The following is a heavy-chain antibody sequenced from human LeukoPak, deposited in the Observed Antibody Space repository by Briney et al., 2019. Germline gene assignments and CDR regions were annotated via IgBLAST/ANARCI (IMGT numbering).Heavy chain of an antibody. D-gene: IGHD6-13*01. CDR1: GFTFNSYS. V-gene: IGHV3-48*01. CDR2: ISSSSTI. Sequence: GGSLRLSCAASGFTFNSYSMNWVRQAPGKGLEWVSYISSSSTIYYADSVKGRFTISRDNAKNSLYLQMNSLRAEDTAVYYCATRSGYSSSWYPQWGQGTLVTVSS. CDR3: ATRSGYSSSWYPQ. J-gene: IGHJ4*02.